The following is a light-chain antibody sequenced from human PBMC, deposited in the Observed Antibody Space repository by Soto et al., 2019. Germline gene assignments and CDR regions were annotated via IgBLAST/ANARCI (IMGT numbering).Light chain of an antibody. V-gene: IGKV3-15*01. CDR2: GAS. J-gene: IGKJ1*01. CDR1: QTVTTD. Sequence: EIVMTQSPVTLSVSPGERATLSCRASQTVTTDLAWYQQKPGQAPRLVIHGASTRATDFPARFSGSGSGTEFTLPISSLQSEDIAVYYCHQYYTWPRTFGQGTKVEIK. CDR3: HQYYTWPRT.